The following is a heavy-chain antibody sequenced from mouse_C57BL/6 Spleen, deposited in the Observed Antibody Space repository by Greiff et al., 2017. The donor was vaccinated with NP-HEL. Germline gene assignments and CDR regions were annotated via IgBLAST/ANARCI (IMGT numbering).Heavy chain of an antibody. CDR3: ARQGIYYDYGYFDV. CDR2: ISNLAYSI. J-gene: IGHJ1*03. V-gene: IGHV5-15*01. Sequence: EVKVVESGGGLVQPGGSLKLSCAASGFTFSDYGMAWVRQAPRKGPEWVAFISNLAYSIYYADTVTGRFTISRENAKNTLYLEMSSLRSEDTAMYYCARQGIYYDYGYFDVWGTGTTVTVSS. D-gene: IGHD2-4*01. CDR1: GFTFSDYG.